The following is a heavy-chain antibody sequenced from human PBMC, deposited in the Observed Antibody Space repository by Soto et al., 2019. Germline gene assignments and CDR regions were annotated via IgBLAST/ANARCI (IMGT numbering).Heavy chain of an antibody. D-gene: IGHD3-22*01. CDR1: GGTFSSYA. J-gene: IGHJ5*02. CDR3: ARGCITMTERGPRQWFDP. V-gene: IGHV1-69*13. CDR2: IIPIFGTA. Sequence: SVKVSCTASGGTFSSYAISWVRQAPGQGLEWMGGIIPIFGTANYAQKFQGRVTITADESTSTAYMELSSLRSEDTAVYYCARGCITMTERGPRQWFDPWGQGTLVTVSS.